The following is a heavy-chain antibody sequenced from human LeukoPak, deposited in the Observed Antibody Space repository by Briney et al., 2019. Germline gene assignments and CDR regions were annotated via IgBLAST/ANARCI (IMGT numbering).Heavy chain of an antibody. CDR3: ARDGRSGSYYYYMDV. J-gene: IGHJ6*03. CDR1: GGSIRSYY. D-gene: IGHD1-26*01. V-gene: IGHV4-59*01. CDR2: IYYSGST. Sequence: SDTLSLTCTVSGGSIRSYYWSWIRQPPAKGREWIGYIYYSGSTNYNPSLKSRVTISVDPSKNQFSLKLSSVTAADTAVYYCARDGRSGSYYYYMDVWGKGTTVTVSS.